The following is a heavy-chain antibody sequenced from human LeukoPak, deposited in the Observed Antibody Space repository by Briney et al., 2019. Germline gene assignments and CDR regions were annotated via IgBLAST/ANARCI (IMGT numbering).Heavy chain of an antibody. Sequence: GGSLRLSCAASGFTFSDYYMSWIRQAPGKGLEWVSYISSSGSTIYYADSVKGRFTISRDNAKNPLYLQMNSLRAEDTAVYYCAREPLGYCSSTSCYPVYWGQGTLVTVSS. V-gene: IGHV3-11*01. D-gene: IGHD2-2*01. CDR2: ISSSGSTI. J-gene: IGHJ4*02. CDR3: AREPLGYCSSTSCYPVY. CDR1: GFTFSDYY.